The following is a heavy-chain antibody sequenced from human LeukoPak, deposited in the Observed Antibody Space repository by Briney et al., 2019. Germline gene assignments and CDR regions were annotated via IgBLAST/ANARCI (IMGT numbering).Heavy chain of an antibody. D-gene: IGHD6-13*01. CDR1: GGTFSSYA. CDR2: IIPIFGTA. Sequence: SVKVSCKASGGTFSSYAISWVRQAPGQGLEWMGGIIPIFGTANYAQKFQGRVTITADESTSTAYMELSSLRPEDTAVYYCASSIAAAGLDYWGQGTLVTVSS. CDR3: ASSIAAAGLDY. V-gene: IGHV1-69*01. J-gene: IGHJ4*02.